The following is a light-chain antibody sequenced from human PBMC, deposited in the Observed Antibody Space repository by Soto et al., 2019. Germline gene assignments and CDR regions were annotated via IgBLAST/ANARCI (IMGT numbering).Light chain of an antibody. CDR3: QQFGGSPLFT. CDR2: AAS. V-gene: IGKV3-20*01. Sequence: EIVLTQSPGTLSLSPGERATLSCRASQSISSSYLAWYQQKPGQAPRLLIYAASTRATGIPDRFSGSGSETDFTLTISRLEPEDFAVYYCQQFGGSPLFTFGPGTKLDV. CDR1: QSISSSY. J-gene: IGKJ3*01.